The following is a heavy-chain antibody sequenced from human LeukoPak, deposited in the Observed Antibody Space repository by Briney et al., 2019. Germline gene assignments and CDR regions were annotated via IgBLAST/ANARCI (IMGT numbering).Heavy chain of an antibody. D-gene: IGHD4-23*01. CDR1: GGSVSSGSYY. J-gene: IGHJ4*02. CDR3: ASMSLAHDYGGNSPFLDY. V-gene: IGHV4-61*01. CDR2: IYYSGST. Sequence: KPSGTLSLTCTVSGGSVSSGSYYWSWIRQPPGKGLEWIGYIYYSGSTNYNPSLKSRVTISVDTSKNQFSLKLSSVTAADTAVYYCASMSLAHDYGGNSPFLDYWGQGTLVTVSS.